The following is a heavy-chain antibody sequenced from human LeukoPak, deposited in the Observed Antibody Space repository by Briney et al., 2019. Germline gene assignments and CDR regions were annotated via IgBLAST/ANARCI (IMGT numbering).Heavy chain of an antibody. CDR3: AKDQYYYDSSGYYYVRGDY. CDR2: ISGSGGST. V-gene: IGHV3-23*01. D-gene: IGHD3-22*01. CDR1: GFTFSSYA. J-gene: IGHJ4*02. Sequence: GGSLRLSCAASGFTFSSYAMSWVRQAPGKGLEWVSAISGSGGSTYYADSVKGRFTISRDNSKNTLYLQMNSLRAEDTAVYYCAKDQYYYDSSGYYYVRGDYWGQGTLVTVSS.